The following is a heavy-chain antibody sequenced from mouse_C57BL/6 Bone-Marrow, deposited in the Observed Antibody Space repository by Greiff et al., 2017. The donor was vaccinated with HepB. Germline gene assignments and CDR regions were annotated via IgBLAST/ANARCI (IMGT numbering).Heavy chain of an antibody. CDR3: ARLRDYYREWVAY. Sequence: EVQGVESGGDLVKPGGSLKLSCAASGFTFSSYGMSWVRQTPDKRLEWVATISSGGSYTYYPDSVKGRFTISRDNAKNTLYLQMSSLKSEDTAMYYCARLRDYYREWVAYWGQGTLVTVSA. V-gene: IGHV5-6*01. D-gene: IGHD2-12*01. CDR2: ISSGGSYT. CDR1: GFTFSSYG. J-gene: IGHJ3*01.